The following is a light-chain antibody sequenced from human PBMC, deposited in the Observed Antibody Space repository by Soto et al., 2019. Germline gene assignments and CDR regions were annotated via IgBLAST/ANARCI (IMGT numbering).Light chain of an antibody. Sequence: EIVLTQSPGTLSLSPGERATLSCRASQSVSSTYLAWYQQKPGQAPRLLIYGASSRATGIPDRFGGSGSGTDFTLTISRLEPEDFAVYYCQQRSNWPLTFGGGTRVEI. CDR2: GAS. CDR3: QQRSNWPLT. CDR1: QSVSSTY. V-gene: IGKV3D-20*02. J-gene: IGKJ4*01.